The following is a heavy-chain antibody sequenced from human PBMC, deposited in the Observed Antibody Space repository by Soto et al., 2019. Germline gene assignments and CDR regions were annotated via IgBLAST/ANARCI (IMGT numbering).Heavy chain of an antibody. CDR1: GFTFDDYG. V-gene: IGHV3-20*04. J-gene: IGHJ4*02. D-gene: IGHD3-22*01. CDR2: INWNGGST. Sequence: PGGSLRLSCAASGFTFDDYGMSWVRQAPGKGLEWVSGINWNGGSTGYADSVKGRFTISRDNAKNSLYLQMNSLRDEDTAVYYCARGLYYYAGTGYWGSWGQGALVTVSS. CDR3: ARGLYYYAGTGYWGS.